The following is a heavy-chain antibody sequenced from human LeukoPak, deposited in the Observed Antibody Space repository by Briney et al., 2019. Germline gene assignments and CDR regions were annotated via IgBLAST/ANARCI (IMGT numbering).Heavy chain of an antibody. CDR1: GLTVSSTY. V-gene: IGHV3-53*01. D-gene: IGHD3-3*01. CDR3: ARAITIMGY. Sequence: GGSLRLSCAASGLTVSSTYMTWVRQAPGKGLEWVSIIYSGGSTYYADSVKGRFTISRDNSKNTLYLQMNSLRVEDTAVYYCARAITIMGYWGQGTLVTVSS. CDR2: IYSGGST. J-gene: IGHJ4*02.